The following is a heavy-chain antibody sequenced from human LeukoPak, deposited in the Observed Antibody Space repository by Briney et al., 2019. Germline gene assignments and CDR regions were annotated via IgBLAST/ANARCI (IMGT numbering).Heavy chain of an antibody. V-gene: IGHV4-39*01. CDR2: IYYSGNT. Sequence: PSETLSLTCTVSGVSISSSNSYWGWIRQPPGKGLEWIGSIYYSGNTYYNASLKSQVSISIDTSKNRFSLKLTSVTAADTAVYYCARQTGSGLFILPGGQGTLVTVSS. D-gene: IGHD3/OR15-3a*01. CDR3: ARQTGSGLFILP. J-gene: IGHJ4*02. CDR1: GVSISSSNSY.